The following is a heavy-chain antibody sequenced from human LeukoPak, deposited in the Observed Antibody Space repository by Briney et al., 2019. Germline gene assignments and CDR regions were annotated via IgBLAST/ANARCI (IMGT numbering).Heavy chain of an antibody. CDR1: GYTFTSYG. V-gene: IGHV1-18*01. CDR2: INAYNGNT. D-gene: IGHD2-15*01. Sequence: ASVKVSCKASGYTFTSYGISWVRQPPGQGLEWMGWINAYNGNTNYAQKLQGRVTMTTDTSTSTAYMELRSLRSDDTAVYYCARDGVVVAAIRDYYYYGMDVWGQGTTVTVSS. CDR3: ARDGVVVAAIRDYYYYGMDV. J-gene: IGHJ6*02.